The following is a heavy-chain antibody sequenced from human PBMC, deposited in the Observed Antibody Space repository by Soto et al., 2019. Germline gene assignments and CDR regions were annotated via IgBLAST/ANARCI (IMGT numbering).Heavy chain of an antibody. CDR2: ISSSSSTI. D-gene: IGHD5-12*01. J-gene: IGHJ4*02. CDR1: GFTFSSHS. V-gene: IGHV3-48*01. CDR3: ARDDPSGYGDC. Sequence: EVPLVESGGGLVQPGGSLRLSCAASGFTFSSHSMNWVRQAPGKGLEWVSYISSSSSTIYYADSVKGRFTISSDNAKNYMSLQMNSRRAEETAVDYCARDDPSGYGDCWGQGTLVTVSS.